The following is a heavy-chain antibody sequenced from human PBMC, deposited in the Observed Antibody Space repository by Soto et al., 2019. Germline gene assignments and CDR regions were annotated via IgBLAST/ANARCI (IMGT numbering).Heavy chain of an antibody. CDR1: CYTYSSYG. CDR2: TSAYNGNT. D-gene: IGHD3-3*01. V-gene: IGHV1-18*01. CDR3: PRVYDFGVVTNWFDP. Sequence: ASVQVSCKASCYTYSSYGISWVRQETRQGLEWMGWTSAYNGNTNYAQKLQGSVTMTTDTSTSTAYMELRSLRSDDTAVYYCPRVYDFGVVTNWFDPWGQGTLVTVSS. J-gene: IGHJ5*02.